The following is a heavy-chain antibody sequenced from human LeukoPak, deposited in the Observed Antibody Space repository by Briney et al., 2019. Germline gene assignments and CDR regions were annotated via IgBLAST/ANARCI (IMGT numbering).Heavy chain of an antibody. J-gene: IGHJ4*02. CDR2: IYYSGST. V-gene: IGHV4-59*01. Sequence: PSETLSLTCTVSGGSISSYYWSWIRQPPGKGLEWIGYIYYSGSTNYNPSLKSRVTISVDTSKNQFSLKLSSVTAADTAVYYCASSPFYYYDSSGFFDYWGQGTLVTVSS. CDR3: ASSPFYYYDSSGFFDY. CDR1: GGSISSYY. D-gene: IGHD3-22*01.